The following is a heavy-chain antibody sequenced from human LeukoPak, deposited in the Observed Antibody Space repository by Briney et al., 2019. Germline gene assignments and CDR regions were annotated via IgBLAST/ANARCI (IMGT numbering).Heavy chain of an antibody. CDR3: ARDLLSGWGS. D-gene: IGHD6-19*01. CDR2: ISYDDTNK. Sequence: GGSLRLSCVTSGFTFSSYGMHWVRQAPGKGLEWVAVISYDDTNKYYVDSVKGRFTISRDNSKNTLYLQMNSLRAEDTAVYYCARDLLSGWGSWGQGTLVTVSS. J-gene: IGHJ4*02. CDR1: GFTFSSYG. V-gene: IGHV3-30*03.